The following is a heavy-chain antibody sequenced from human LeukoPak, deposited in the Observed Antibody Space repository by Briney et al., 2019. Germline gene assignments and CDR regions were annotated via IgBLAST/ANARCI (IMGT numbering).Heavy chain of an antibody. CDR2: IYYSGST. CDR1: GGSISSSSYY. Sequence: SETLSLTCTASGGSISSSSYYWGWIRQPPGKGLEWIGSIYYSGSTYYNPSLKSRVTISVDTSKNQFSLKLSSVAAADTAVYYCARQYVVVVADPGDAFDIWGQGTMVTVSS. CDR3: ARQYVVVVADPGDAFDI. V-gene: IGHV4-39*01. D-gene: IGHD2-21*01. J-gene: IGHJ3*02.